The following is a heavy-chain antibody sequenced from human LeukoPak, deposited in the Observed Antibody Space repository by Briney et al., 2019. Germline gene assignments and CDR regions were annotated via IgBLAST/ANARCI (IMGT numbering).Heavy chain of an antibody. J-gene: IGHJ4*02. CDR3: ARDPLNGALDY. CDR1: GFTFVTSW. CDR2: INPDGSHK. V-gene: IGHV3-7*01. Sequence: PGGSLRLSCAGSGFTFVTSWMAWVRQAPGRGLEWVANINPDGSHKDHVDSVKGRFTISRDNAQKPVYLQMNSLRAEDTAVYYCARDPLNGALDYWGQGVLVTVSS. D-gene: IGHD2-8*01.